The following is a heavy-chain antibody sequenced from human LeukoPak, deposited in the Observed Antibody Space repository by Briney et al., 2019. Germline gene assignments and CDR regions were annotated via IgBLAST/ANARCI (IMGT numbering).Heavy chain of an antibody. CDR1: GFTFDDYA. J-gene: IGHJ6*02. V-gene: IGHV3-9*01. D-gene: IGHD3-22*01. CDR2: ISWNSGNI. Sequence: GGSLRLSCAASGFTFDDYAMHWVRQAPGKGLEWVSGISWNSGNIGYADSVKGRFTISRDNAKNSLYLQMNSLRAEDTALYYCAKDSWASHCYDSSGFSPHGMDVWGQGTTVTVSS. CDR3: AKDSWASHCYDSSGFSPHGMDV.